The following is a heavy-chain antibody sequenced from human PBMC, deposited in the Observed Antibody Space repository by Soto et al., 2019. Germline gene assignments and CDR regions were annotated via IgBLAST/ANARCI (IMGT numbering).Heavy chain of an antibody. CDR2: VKRTADGGTA. Sequence: EVQLVESGGGLVQPGGSLRLSCAASGFSITTSWMHWVRQAPGQGLEWVGRVKRTADGGTADYAAPVKGRFTVSRDDSKNTQYLQMNSLKMEDTAVYYCNSYPDFWGGHTPLWGQGTLVTVSS. D-gene: IGHD3-3*01. J-gene: IGHJ4*02. V-gene: IGHV3-15*07. CDR3: NSYPDFWGGHTPL. CDR1: GFSITTSW.